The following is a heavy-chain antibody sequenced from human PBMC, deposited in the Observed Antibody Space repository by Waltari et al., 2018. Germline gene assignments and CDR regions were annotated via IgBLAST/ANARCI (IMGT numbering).Heavy chain of an antibody. D-gene: IGHD6-13*01. J-gene: IGHJ6*02. Sequence: EAQLSESGGGLVQPGGSLRLSCAASGFPFRTYTMSLVRQAPGKGRDWVSAMSASGRIYYAESVKGRFSISRDNSKNTLYLQMNRLRDEDTAIYYCAKDEGARIAPTYGMDVWGQGTTVTVSS. CDR2: MSASGRI. V-gene: IGHV3-23*01. CDR3: AKDEGARIAPTYGMDV. CDR1: GFPFRTYT.